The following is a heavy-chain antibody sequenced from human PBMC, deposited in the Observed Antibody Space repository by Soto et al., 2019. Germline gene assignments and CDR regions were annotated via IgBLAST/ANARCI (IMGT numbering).Heavy chain of an antibody. CDR3: ARDLSGRADV. CDR2: LNEDGSFT. V-gene: IGHV3-74*01. J-gene: IGHJ6*02. Sequence: PGGSLRLSCVASEFTFSSYWMHWVRQVPGKGLVWVSRLNEDGSFTTYADSVKGRFTISRDNAKKTLYLQMNSLRAEDTDVYYCARDLSGRADVWGQGTTVTVSS. D-gene: IGHD3-10*01. CDR1: EFTFSSYW.